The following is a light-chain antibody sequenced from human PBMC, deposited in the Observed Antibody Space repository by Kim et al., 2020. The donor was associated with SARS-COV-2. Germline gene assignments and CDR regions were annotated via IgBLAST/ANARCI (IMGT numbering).Light chain of an antibody. V-gene: IGLV3-19*01. CDR1: SLRSYY. Sequence: SSELTQDPAVSVALGQTVRITCQGDSLRSYYATWYQQKPGQAPIVVIYGKNNRPSGILDRSSGSSSGNTASLTITGTQARDEADYYCNSRDSNDNVVFGG. CDR2: GKN. J-gene: IGLJ2*01. CDR3: NSRDSNDNVV.